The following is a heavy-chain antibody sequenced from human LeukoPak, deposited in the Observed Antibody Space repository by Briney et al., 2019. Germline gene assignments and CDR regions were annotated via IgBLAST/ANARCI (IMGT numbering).Heavy chain of an antibody. V-gene: IGHV1-2*02. D-gene: IGHD2-2*01. J-gene: IGHJ3*02. CDR1: GYTFTGYY. CDR3: ASSVSYCSSTSCRPGDAFDI. CDR2: INPNSGGT. Sequence: GASVKVSCKASGYTFTGYYMHWVRQAPGQRLEWMGWINPNSGGTNHAQKFQGRVTMTRDTSISTAYMEPSRLRSDDTAVYYCASSVSYCSSTSCRPGDAFDIWGQGTMVTVSS.